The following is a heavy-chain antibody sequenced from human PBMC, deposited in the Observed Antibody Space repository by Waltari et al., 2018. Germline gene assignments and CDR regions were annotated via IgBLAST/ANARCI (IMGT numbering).Heavy chain of an antibody. CDR3: ARDRGRGLYLDS. V-gene: IGHV4-4*02. D-gene: IGHD2-15*01. CDR2: VHHSGRS. CDR1: GYTMSITDC. Sequence: QLQLPESGPGLVQPSGTLSPTCAVSGYTMSITDCWGWVRQPPGKGLEWIGAVHHSGRSNYNPPFASRTTISLDTATGLFSLKMTSATAADTALYYCARDRGRGLYLDSWGQGTLVTVSP. J-gene: IGHJ4*02.